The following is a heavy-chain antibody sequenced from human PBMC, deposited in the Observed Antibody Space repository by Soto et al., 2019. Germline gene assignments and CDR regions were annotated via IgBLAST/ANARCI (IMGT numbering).Heavy chain of an antibody. D-gene: IGHD2-2*03. CDR2: IGWDDDK. V-gene: IGHV2-70*11. CDR1: GFSLSTSGMC. J-gene: IGHJ4*02. CDR3: AGIGYCSSASCGYFDY. Sequence: SGPTLVNPTQTLTLTCTFSGFSLSTSGMCVSWIRQPPGKALEWLARIGWDDDKYYSTSLKTRLTISKDTSTNQVVLTMTNMDPVDTATYYCAGIGYCSSASCGYFDYWGQGTLVTVSS.